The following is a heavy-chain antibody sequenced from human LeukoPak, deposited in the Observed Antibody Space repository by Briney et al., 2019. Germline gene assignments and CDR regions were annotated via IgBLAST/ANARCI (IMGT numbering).Heavy chain of an antibody. CDR3: ARALPRSITIFGVATVIPPHNWFDP. D-gene: IGHD3-3*01. CDR2: INHSGST. Sequence: KSSETLSLTCAVYGGSFSGYYWSWIRQPPGKGLEWIGEINHSGSTNYNPSPKSRVTISVDTSKNQFSLKLSSVTAADTAVYYCARALPRSITIFGVATVIPPHNWFDPWGQGTLVTVSS. V-gene: IGHV4-34*01. J-gene: IGHJ5*02. CDR1: GGSFSGYY.